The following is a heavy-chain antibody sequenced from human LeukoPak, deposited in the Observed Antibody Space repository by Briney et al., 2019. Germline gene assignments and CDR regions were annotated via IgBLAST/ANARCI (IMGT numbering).Heavy chain of an antibody. Sequence: GGSLRLSCVASGFTLGTYWMTWVRQDPGMGLEWVANIKEDGSEKYYVDSVKGRFTISRHNAKNSLFLQMNSLRAEDTAVYYCARVPGYTYGRGTIDSWGQGTLVTVSS. J-gene: IGHJ4*02. V-gene: IGHV3-7*03. CDR1: GFTLGTYW. CDR3: ARVPGYTYGRGTIDS. D-gene: IGHD5-18*01. CDR2: IKEDGSEK.